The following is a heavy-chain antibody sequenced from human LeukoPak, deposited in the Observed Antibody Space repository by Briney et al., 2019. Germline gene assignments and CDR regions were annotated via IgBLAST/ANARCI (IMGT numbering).Heavy chain of an antibody. CDR3: ARDIITIFGVAAYYYGMDV. CDR2: ISSSCSTI. Sequence: GSLRLSCAASGFTFSDYYMSWIRQAPGKGLEGVSYISSSCSTIYYADSVKGRFTISRDNAKNSLYLQMNSLSAEDTAVYYCARDIITIFGVAAYYYGMDVWGQGTTVTVSS. V-gene: IGHV3-11*01. CDR1: GFTFSDYY. J-gene: IGHJ6*02. D-gene: IGHD3-3*01.